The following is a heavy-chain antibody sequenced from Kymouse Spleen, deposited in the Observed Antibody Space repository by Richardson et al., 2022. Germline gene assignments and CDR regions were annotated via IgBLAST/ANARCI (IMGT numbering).Heavy chain of an antibody. CDR3: ARASYDILTGYYPDY. J-gene: IGHJ4*02. D-gene: IGHD3-9*01. CDR2: INHSGST. Sequence: QVQLQQWGAGLLKPSETLSLTCAVYGGSFSGYYWSWIRQPPGKGLEWIGEINHSGSTNYNPSLKSRVTISVDTSKNQFSLKLSSVTAADTAVYYCARASYDILTGYYPDYWGQGTLVTVSS. CDR1: GGSFSGYY. V-gene: IGHV4-34*01.